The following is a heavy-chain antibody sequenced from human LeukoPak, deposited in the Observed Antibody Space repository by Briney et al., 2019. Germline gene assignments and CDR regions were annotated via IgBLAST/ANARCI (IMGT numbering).Heavy chain of an antibody. J-gene: IGHJ3*02. Sequence: LEALSLTRALYLGSFIGYYWRWIRQPPGRGLEWTGEINHSGSTNYNPSLMSRVTIPVVTSKKQFSLTLNSVACADTAGFYCSIPTMVRGVSRFFYIWGQGTIVNVLS. D-gene: IGHD3-10*01. CDR3: SIPTMVRGVSRFFYI. CDR2: INHSGST. CDR1: LGSFIGYY. V-gene: IGHV4-34*01.